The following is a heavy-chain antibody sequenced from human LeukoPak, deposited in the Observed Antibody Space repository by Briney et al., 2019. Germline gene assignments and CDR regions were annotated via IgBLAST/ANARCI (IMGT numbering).Heavy chain of an antibody. V-gene: IGHV4-61*02. J-gene: IGHJ4*02. CDR1: GGSISSGSYY. CDR2: IYTSGST. Sequence: SETLSLTCTVSGGSISSGSYYWSWIRQPAGKGLEWIGRIYTSGSTNYNPSLKSRVTISVDTSKNQFSLKLSSVTAADTAVYYCARVAAKTVDYWGQGTLVTVSS. CDR3: ARVAAKTVDY. D-gene: IGHD2-15*01.